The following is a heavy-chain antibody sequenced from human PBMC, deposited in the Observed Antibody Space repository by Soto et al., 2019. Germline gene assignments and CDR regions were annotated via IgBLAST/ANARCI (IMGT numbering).Heavy chain of an antibody. V-gene: IGHV4-39*01. D-gene: IGHD6-13*01. Sequence: SETLSLTCTVSGGSISSSSYYWGWIRHPPGKELERIGSIYYSGSTYYNPSLKSRVTISVDTSKNQFSLKLSSVTAADTAVYYCASYSSSWYYFDYWGQGTPVTVSS. CDR3: ASYSSSWYYFDY. CDR2: IYYSGST. J-gene: IGHJ4*02. CDR1: GGSISSSSYY.